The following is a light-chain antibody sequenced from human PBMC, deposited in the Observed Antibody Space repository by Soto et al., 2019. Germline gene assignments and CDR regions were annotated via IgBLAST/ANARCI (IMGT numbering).Light chain of an antibody. J-gene: IGLJ2*01. CDR3: SSYAGYKVV. V-gene: IGLV2-8*01. CDR2: EVS. Sequence: QSALTQPPSASGSPGQSVTISCTGTSSDVGGYDYVSWYQQHPGKAPKVMIYEVSKRPSGVPDRFSGSKSGNTASLTVSGLQAEDEADYYCSSYAGYKVVFGRGTKLTVL. CDR1: SSDVGGYDY.